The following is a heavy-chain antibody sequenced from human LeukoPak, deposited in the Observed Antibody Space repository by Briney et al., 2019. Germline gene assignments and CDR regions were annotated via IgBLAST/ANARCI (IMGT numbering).Heavy chain of an antibody. CDR3: ARDYGDFDYYDSSLTVAFDI. J-gene: IGHJ3*02. CDR2: INPNSGGT. Sequence: ASVKVSCKASGYTFTGYYMHWVRQAPGQGLEWMGWINPNSGGTNYAQEFQGRVTMTRDTSISTAYMELSRLRSDDTAVYYCARDYGDFDYYDSSLTVAFDIWGQGTMVTVSS. CDR1: GYTFTGYY. D-gene: IGHD3-22*01. V-gene: IGHV1-2*02.